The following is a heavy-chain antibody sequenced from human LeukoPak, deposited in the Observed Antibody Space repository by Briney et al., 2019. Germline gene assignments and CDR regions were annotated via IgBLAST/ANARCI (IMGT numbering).Heavy chain of an antibody. D-gene: IGHD5-24*01. J-gene: IGHJ3*01. CDR2: IYGGSST. CDR1: GVTVSSTY. CDR3: ARASKMEAFDV. V-gene: IGHV3-66*01. Sequence: AGSLRLSCAASGVTVSSTYMSWVRQAPGKGLEWVSVIYGGSSTYNADSVKGRFTISRDNSKNTLFLQMNSLRAEDTAVYYCARASKMEAFDVWGQGTMVTVSS.